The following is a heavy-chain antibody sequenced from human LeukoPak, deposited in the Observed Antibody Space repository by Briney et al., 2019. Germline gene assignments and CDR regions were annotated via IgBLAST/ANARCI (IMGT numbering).Heavy chain of an antibody. CDR2: ISGSGGST. D-gene: IGHD3-22*01. Sequence: GGSLRLSCAASGFTFSTYAMSWVRQAPGIGLEWVSTISGSGGSTYYADSVKGRFTISRDNSKNTLYLQMNSLRAEDTAVHYCAKGFTYYYDSSGYHFDYWGQGTLVTVSS. CDR1: GFTFSTYA. J-gene: IGHJ4*02. V-gene: IGHV3-23*01. CDR3: AKGFTYYYDSSGYHFDY.